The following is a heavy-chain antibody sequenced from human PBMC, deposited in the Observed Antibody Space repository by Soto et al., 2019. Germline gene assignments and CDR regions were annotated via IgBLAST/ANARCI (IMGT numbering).Heavy chain of an antibody. CDR1: GYTFTSYA. V-gene: IGHV7-4-1*01. J-gene: IGHJ6*02. D-gene: IGHD3-10*01. CDR2: INTNTGNP. CDR3: AREGWVRVVEASKHYYYGMDV. Sequence: ASVKVSCKASGYTFTSYAMNWVRQAPGQGLEWMGWINTNTGNPTYAQGFTGRFVFSLDTSVSTAYLQICSLKAEDTAVYYCAREGWVRVVEASKHYYYGMDVWGQGTTVTVSS.